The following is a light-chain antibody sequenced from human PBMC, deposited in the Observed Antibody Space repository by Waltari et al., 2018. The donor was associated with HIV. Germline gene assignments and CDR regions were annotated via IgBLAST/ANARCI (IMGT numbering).Light chain of an antibody. J-gene: IGKJ1*01. CDR1: QSVSTSY. Sequence: EIVLTQSPGTLSLSPGERATFSCRASQSVSTSYLAWYQQKPGQAPRLLIYGASTRATGIPDRFSGSGSGTDFTLTISRLEPEDFAVYYCQQYGRSTGWTFGQGTKVEIK. CDR2: GAS. CDR3: QQYGRSTGWT. V-gene: IGKV3-20*01.